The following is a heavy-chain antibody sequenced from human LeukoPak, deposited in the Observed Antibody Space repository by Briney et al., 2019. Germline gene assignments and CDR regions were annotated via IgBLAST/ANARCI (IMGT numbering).Heavy chain of an antibody. J-gene: IGHJ4*02. V-gene: IGHV3-48*03. CDR3: ARDRYGDNSFDY. CDR2: ISSSAGTT. CDR1: GFTFSSYE. Sequence: GGSLRLSCAASGFTFSSYEMNWVRQAPGKGLEWVSYISSSAGTTYYADSVKGRFTISRDNAKNSLYLQMNSLRAEDTAVYYCARDRYGDNSFDYWGQGTLVTVSS. D-gene: IGHD4-17*01.